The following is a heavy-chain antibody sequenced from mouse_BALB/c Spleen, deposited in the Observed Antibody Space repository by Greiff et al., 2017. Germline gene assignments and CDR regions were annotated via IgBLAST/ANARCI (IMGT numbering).Heavy chain of an antibody. Sequence: VKLVESGPGLVQPSQSLSITCTVSGFSLTSYGVHWVRQSPGKGLEWLGVIWSGGSTDYNAAFISRLSISKDNSKSQVFFKMNSLQADDTAIYYCARNLIYYGSSFDYWGQGTTLTVSS. J-gene: IGHJ2*01. D-gene: IGHD1-1*01. CDR1: GFSLTSYG. V-gene: IGHV2-4-1*01. CDR2: IWSGGST. CDR3: ARNLIYYGSSFDY.